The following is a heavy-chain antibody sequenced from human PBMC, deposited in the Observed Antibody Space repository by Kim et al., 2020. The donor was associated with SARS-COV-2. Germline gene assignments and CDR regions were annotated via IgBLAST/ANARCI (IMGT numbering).Heavy chain of an antibody. CDR2: INHSGST. Sequence: SETLSLTCAVYGGSFSGYYWSWIRQPPGKGLEWIGEINHSGSTNYNPSLKSRVTISVDTSKNQFSLKLSSVTAADTAVYYCARGQRSSYYYDSSGRHFDYWGQGTLVTVSS. D-gene: IGHD3-22*01. J-gene: IGHJ4*02. V-gene: IGHV4-34*01. CDR1: GGSFSGYY. CDR3: ARGQRSSYYYDSSGRHFDY.